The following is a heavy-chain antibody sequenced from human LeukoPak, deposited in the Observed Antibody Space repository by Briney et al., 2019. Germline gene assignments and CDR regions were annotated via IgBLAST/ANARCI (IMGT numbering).Heavy chain of an antibody. J-gene: IGHJ4*02. CDR2: ISYDGSNK. CDR3: ARDPSEVGATYQFDY. D-gene: IGHD1-26*01. V-gene: IGHV3-30*04. Sequence: PGGSLRLSCAASGFTFSSYAMHWVRQAPGKGLEWVAVISYDGSNKYYADSVEGRFTISRDNSKNTLYLQMNSLRAEDTAVYYCARDPSEVGATYQFDYWGQGTLVTVSS. CDR1: GFTFSSYA.